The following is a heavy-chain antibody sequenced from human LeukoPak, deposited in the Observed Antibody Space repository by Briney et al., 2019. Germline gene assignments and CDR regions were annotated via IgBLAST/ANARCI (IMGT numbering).Heavy chain of an antibody. Sequence: PSETLSLTCSVSGGSISNYYWSWIGQPPGEGLEWIGYIYYSGSTNYNPSLKSRVTISVDTSKNQFSLKLSSVTAADTAVYYCASGTTVTNFAYWGQGTLVTVSS. CDR1: GGSISNYY. D-gene: IGHD4-17*01. J-gene: IGHJ4*02. CDR3: ASGTTVTNFAY. CDR2: IYYSGST. V-gene: IGHV4-59*01.